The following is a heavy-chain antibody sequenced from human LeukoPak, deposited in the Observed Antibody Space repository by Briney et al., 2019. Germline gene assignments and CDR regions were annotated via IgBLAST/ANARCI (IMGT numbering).Heavy chain of an antibody. CDR3: ARATLYSYGLDYFDY. CDR2: IYYSGST. CDR1: GGSISNYY. D-gene: IGHD5-18*01. V-gene: IGHV4-59*01. J-gene: IGHJ4*02. Sequence: SETLSLTCTVSGGSISNYYWSWIRQPPGKGLEWIGYIYYSGSTNYNPSLKSRVTISVDTSKNQFSLKLSSVTAADTAVYYCARATLYSYGLDYFDYWGQGTLVTVSS.